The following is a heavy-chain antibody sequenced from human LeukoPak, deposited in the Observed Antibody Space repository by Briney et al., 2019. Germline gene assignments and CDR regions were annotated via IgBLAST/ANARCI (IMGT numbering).Heavy chain of an antibody. D-gene: IGHD2-15*01. J-gene: IGHJ4*02. Sequence: ASETLSLTCTVSGGSINNYYWSWIRQPPGKTLEWIGYIYYSGRTNYNPSLKSRITISVDSSKNHVSLNLTSVTAADTAVYYCARHGGGGGLFDFWGQGALVTVSS. CDR1: GGSINNYY. V-gene: IGHV4-59*01. CDR3: ARHGGGGGLFDF. CDR2: IYYSGRT.